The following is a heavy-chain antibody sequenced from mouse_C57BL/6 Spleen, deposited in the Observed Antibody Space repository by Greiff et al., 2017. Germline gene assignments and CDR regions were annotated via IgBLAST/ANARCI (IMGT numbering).Heavy chain of an antibody. CDR2: IYPGNSDT. CDR1: GYTFTSYW. Sequence: EVQLQQSGTVLARPGASVKMSCKTSGYTFTSYWMHWVKQRPGQGLEWIGAIYPGNSDTSYNQKFKGKAKLTAVTSASTAYMELSSLTNEDSAVYYCTKPLYYGSHFDVWGTGTTVTVSS. CDR3: TKPLYYGSHFDV. V-gene: IGHV1-5*01. D-gene: IGHD1-1*01. J-gene: IGHJ1*03.